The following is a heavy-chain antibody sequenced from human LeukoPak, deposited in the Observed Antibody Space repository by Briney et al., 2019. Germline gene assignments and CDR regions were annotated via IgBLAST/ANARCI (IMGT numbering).Heavy chain of an antibody. CDR2: IYSGGST. Sequence: GGSLRLSCAASGFTVSSNYMSWVRQAPGKGLEWVSVIYSGGSTYYADSVKGRFTISRDNSKNTLYLQMNSLRAEDTAVYYCARELARGVIRAFDIWGQGTMVTVSS. J-gene: IGHJ3*02. V-gene: IGHV3-66*01. CDR3: ARELARGVIRAFDI. D-gene: IGHD3-10*01. CDR1: GFTVSSNY.